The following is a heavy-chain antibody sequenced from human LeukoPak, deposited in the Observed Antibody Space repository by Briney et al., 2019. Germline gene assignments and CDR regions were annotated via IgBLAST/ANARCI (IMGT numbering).Heavy chain of an antibody. CDR1: VFIHSIHR. J-gene: IGHJ6*04. CDR3: ARIAAAGTEDYGMDV. CDR2: ISSSSSYI. D-gene: IGHD6-13*01. V-gene: IGHV3-21*01. Sequence: ALTQTFACTVFIHSIHRITELRPAAAKGRAWVSFISSSSSYIHYSGSLKGRSTTSRDNAENSLYLQMNSLRAEDTAVYYCARIAAAGTEDYGMDVWGTGATVTVSS.